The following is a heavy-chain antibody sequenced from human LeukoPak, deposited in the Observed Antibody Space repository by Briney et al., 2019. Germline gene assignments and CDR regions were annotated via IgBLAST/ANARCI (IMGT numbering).Heavy chain of an antibody. V-gene: IGHV1-2*06. Sequence: ASVKVSCKASGYTFTGYYMHWVRQAPGQGLEWMGRINPNSGGTNYAQKFQGRVTMTRDTSIGTAYMELSRLRSDDTAVYYCARVYYDSSAPDAFDIWGQGTMVTVSS. CDR3: ARVYYDSSAPDAFDI. J-gene: IGHJ3*02. D-gene: IGHD3-22*01. CDR1: GYTFTGYY. CDR2: INPNSGGT.